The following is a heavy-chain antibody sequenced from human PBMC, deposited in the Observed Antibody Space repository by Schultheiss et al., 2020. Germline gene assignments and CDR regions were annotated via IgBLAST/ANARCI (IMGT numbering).Heavy chain of an antibody. CDR3: ARVVGWFDP. CDR1: GFTFSSYA. V-gene: IGHV3-66*01. J-gene: IGHJ5*02. CDR2: IYSGGST. Sequence: GGSLRLSCAASGFTFSSYAMSWVRQAPGKGLEWVSVIYSGGSTYYADSVKGRFTISRDNAKNSLYLQMNSLRAEDTAVYYCARVVGWFDPWGQGTLVTVSS. D-gene: IGHD2-2*01.